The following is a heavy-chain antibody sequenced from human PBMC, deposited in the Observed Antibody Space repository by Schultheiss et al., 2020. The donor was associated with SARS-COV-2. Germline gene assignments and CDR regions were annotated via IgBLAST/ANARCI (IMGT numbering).Heavy chain of an antibody. J-gene: IGHJ5*02. Sequence: GGSLRLSCAASGFTFSSYAMHWVRQAPGKGLEWVAVISYDGSTKYYADSVKGRFTISRDNAKNSVYLQMNSLRAEDTAVYYCARNPVWQWLVQWFDPWGQGTLVTVSS. CDR3: ARNPVWQWLVQWFDP. D-gene: IGHD6-19*01. CDR1: GFTFSSYA. V-gene: IGHV3-30*04. CDR2: ISYDGSTK.